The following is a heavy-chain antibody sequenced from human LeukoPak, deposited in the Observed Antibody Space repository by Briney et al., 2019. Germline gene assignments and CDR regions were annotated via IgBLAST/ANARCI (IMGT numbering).Heavy chain of an antibody. Sequence: ASVKVSCKASGYMFTGDYMHWVRQAPGQGLEWMGWINPNSGGTNYAQKFQGRVAMTRDTSISTAYMDLNRLRSDDTAVYYCARVVAVTGTPVYYMDVWAKGPRSPSH. J-gene: IGHJ6*03. CDR1: GYMFTGDY. CDR2: INPNSGGT. D-gene: IGHD6-19*01. V-gene: IGHV1-2*02. CDR3: ARVVAVTGTPVYYMDV.